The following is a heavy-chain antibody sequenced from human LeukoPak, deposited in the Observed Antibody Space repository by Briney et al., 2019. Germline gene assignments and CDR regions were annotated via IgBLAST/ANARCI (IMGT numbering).Heavy chain of an antibody. D-gene: IGHD3-10*01. J-gene: IGHJ5*02. Sequence: GGSLSLSCAASGFTFSSFGMHWVRQAPGKGLEWVAVISYDGSTKYYADSVRGRFTISRDNSKNTLYLQMNSLRAEDTAVYYCAKAYGSGSYYQNWFDPWGQGTLVTVSS. CDR3: AKAYGSGSYYQNWFDP. V-gene: IGHV3-30*18. CDR1: GFTFSSFG. CDR2: ISYDGSTK.